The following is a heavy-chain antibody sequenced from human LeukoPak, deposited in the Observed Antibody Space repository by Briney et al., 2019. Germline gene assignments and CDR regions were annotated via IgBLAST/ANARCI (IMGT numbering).Heavy chain of an antibody. CDR3: VSAKGSSWSYYYGMDV. V-gene: IGHV3-33*08. Sequence: GGSLRLSCAASGFTFSSSAMSWVRQAPGKELEWLAVIWYDATKTYYADSVKGRFTISRDNSKNTLYLDMKSLRAEDTAVYFCVSAKGSSWSYYYGMDVWGQGTTVTVFS. CDR2: IWYDATKT. J-gene: IGHJ6*02. D-gene: IGHD3-10*01. CDR1: GFTFSSSA.